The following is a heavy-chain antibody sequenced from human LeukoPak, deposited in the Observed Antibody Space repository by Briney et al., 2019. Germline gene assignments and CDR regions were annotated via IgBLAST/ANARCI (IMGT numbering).Heavy chain of an antibody. CDR2: INHSGST. Sequence: PSQTLSLTCAVYGGSFSGYYWSWIRQPPGKGLEWIGEINHSGSTNYNPSLKSRVTISVDTSKNQFSLKLSSVTAADTAVYYCARGGFTYWVVVTAINFDPEYYYYGMDVWGQGTTVTVSS. V-gene: IGHV4-34*01. J-gene: IGHJ6*02. CDR3: ARGGFTYWVVVTAINFDPEYYYYGMDV. D-gene: IGHD2-21*02. CDR1: GGSFSGYY.